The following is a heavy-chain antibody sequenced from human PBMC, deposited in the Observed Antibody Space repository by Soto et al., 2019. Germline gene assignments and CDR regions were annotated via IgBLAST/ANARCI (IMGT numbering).Heavy chain of an antibody. CDR3: ARVTRGAYCGGDCYGAFDI. CDR2: IIPIFGTA. V-gene: IGHV1-69*13. D-gene: IGHD2-21*02. CDR1: GGTFSSYA. J-gene: IGHJ3*02. Sequence: SVKVSCKASGGTFSSYAISWVRQAPGQGLEWMGGIIPIFGTANYAQKFQGRVTITADESTSTAYMELSSLRSEDTAVYYCARVTRGAYCGGDCYGAFDIWGQGTMVTVSS.